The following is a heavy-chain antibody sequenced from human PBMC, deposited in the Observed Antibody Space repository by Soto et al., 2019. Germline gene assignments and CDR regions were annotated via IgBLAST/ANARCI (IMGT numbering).Heavy chain of an antibody. V-gene: IGHV4-39*01. J-gene: IGHJ3*01. CDR2: IYFSGLT. CDR1: GLSVSTTNHY. CDR3: ARPDDYGGNSDDAFDV. Sequence: SETLSLTCTVSGLSVSTTNHYWAWIRQPPGKGLEWIGNIYFSGLTYYNPSLKGRLAISVDTSKNQFSLKLTSVTAADTGVYFCARPDDYGGNSDDAFDVWGQGTMVTVSS. D-gene: IGHD4-17*01.